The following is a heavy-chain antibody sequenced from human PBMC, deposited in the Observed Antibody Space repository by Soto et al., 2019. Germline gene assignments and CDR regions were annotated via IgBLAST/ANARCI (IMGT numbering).Heavy chain of an antibody. CDR2: ISGSGDTT. CDR3: AKVSPEINWNDFDY. V-gene: IGHV3-23*01. J-gene: IGHJ4*02. Sequence: GGSLRLSCAASGLTLNTYAMSWVRQAPGKGLEWVSIISGSGDTTFYADSVKGRFTISRDNSKNTLYLQMNSLRAEDTALYHSAKVSPEINWNDFDYWGQGTPVTVSS. CDR1: GLTLNTYA. D-gene: IGHD1-1*01.